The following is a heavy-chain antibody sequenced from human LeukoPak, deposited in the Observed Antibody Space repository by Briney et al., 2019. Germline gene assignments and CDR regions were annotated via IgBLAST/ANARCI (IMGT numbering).Heavy chain of an antibody. CDR2: ITADGGGT. CDR3: VKEDHYGDYVQIDH. Sequence: GGSLRLSCAASGFSFGSSVMSCVRQAPGKGLEWVSAITADGGGTNHADPVKGRFTISRDNSKSTLYLQMNSLRAEDTAVYYCVKEDHYGDYVQIDHWGQGTLVTVSS. D-gene: IGHD4-17*01. J-gene: IGHJ4*02. V-gene: IGHV3-23*01. CDR1: GFSFGSSV.